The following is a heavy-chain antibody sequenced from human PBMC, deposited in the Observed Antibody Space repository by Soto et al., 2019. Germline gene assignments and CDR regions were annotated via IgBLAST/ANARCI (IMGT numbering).Heavy chain of an antibody. CDR2: IYYSGST. J-gene: IGHJ4*02. CDR3: ARVNSSTYYFDY. CDR1: GGSISSYY. Sequence: QVQLQESGPGLVKPSETLSLTCTVSGGSISSYYWSWIRQPPGKGLEWIGYIYYSGSTNYNPSLKSRVTISVDTSKNQVALKLSSVTAADTAVYYCARVNSSTYYFDYWGQGTLVTVSS. D-gene: IGHD6-6*01. V-gene: IGHV4-59*01.